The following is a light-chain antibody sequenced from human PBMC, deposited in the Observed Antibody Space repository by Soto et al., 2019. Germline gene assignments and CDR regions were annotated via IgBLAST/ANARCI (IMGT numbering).Light chain of an antibody. CDR3: QQYRTYWT. J-gene: IGKJ1*01. CDR1: QSISSY. CDR2: AAS. Sequence: DIKMSQSPSSLSASLGDRVAITCRASQSISSYLNWYQQKPGKAPKVLIYAASNLQSGVPSRFSGGGSGTEFTLTISSLQPDDFATYYCQQYRTYWTFGQGTRWIS. V-gene: IGKV1-39*01.